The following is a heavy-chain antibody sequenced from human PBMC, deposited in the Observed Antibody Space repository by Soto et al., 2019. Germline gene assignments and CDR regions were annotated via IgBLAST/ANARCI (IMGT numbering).Heavy chain of an antibody. CDR1: GFTFTSSA. V-gene: IGHV1-58*01. J-gene: IGHJ5*01. D-gene: IGHD6-19*01. CDR3: AAAIAVAGDLNLFDS. Sequence: SVKVSCKASGFTFTSSAVQWVRQARGQRLEWIGWIVVGSGNTNYAQKFQERVTITRDMSTSTAYMELSSLRSEDTAVYYCAAAIAVAGDLNLFDSWGQGSLVIVSS. CDR2: IVVGSGNT.